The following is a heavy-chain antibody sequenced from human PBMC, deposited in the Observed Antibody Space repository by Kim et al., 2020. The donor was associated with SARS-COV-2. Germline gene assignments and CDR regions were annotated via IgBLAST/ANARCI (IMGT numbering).Heavy chain of an antibody. CDR2: INPSGGST. CDR1: GYTFTSYY. V-gene: IGHV1-46*01. J-gene: IGHJ4*02. Sequence: ASVKVSCKASGYTFTSYYMHWVRQAPGQGLEWMGIINPSGGSTSYAQKFQGRVTMTRDTSTSTVYMELSSLRSEDTAVYYCARVTRDLWFGELSPTASDYWGQGTLVTVSS. D-gene: IGHD3-10*01. CDR3: ARVTRDLWFGELSPTASDY.